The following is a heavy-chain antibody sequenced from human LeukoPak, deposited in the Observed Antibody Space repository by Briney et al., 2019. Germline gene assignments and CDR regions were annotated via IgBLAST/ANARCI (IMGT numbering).Heavy chain of an antibody. CDR2: IHYSGST. CDR3: ARHGTRYHYYYMDV. CDR1: GGSISSYY. D-gene: IGHD1-14*01. Sequence: SETLSLTCAVSGGSISSYYWSWIRQPPGKGLEWIGYIHYSGSTYYNPSLKSRVTISVDTSTNQFSLKLSAVTAADTAVYYCARHGTRYHYYYMDVWGKGTTVTISS. J-gene: IGHJ6*03. V-gene: IGHV4-59*12.